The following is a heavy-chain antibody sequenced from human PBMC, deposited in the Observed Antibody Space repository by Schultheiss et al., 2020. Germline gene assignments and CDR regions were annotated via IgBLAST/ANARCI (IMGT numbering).Heavy chain of an antibody. Sequence: GGSLRLSCVASGFTFDDYAMHWVRQAPGKGLEWVAGISWNIRSIGYADSVKGRFTISRDNAKNSLYLQMNSLRAEDTAVYYCAKGGEVWFGDLDYWGQGTLVTVSS. CDR1: GFTFDDYA. J-gene: IGHJ4*02. V-gene: IGHV3-9*01. CDR2: ISWNIRSI. CDR3: AKGGEVWFGDLDY. D-gene: IGHD3-10*01.